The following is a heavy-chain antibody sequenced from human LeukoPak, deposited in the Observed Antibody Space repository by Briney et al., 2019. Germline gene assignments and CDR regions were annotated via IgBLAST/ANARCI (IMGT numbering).Heavy chain of an antibody. CDR3: ARARGYSYGMVDY. V-gene: IGHV4-4*07. Sequence: PSETLSLTCTVSGGSISTYFWSWIRQPAGKGLEWIGRIYNSDTTSYNPSLKSRVTISVDTSKNQFSLKLSSVTAADTAVYYCARARGYSYGMVDYWGQGTLVTVSS. D-gene: IGHD5-18*01. CDR1: GGSISTYF. J-gene: IGHJ4*02. CDR2: IYNSDTT.